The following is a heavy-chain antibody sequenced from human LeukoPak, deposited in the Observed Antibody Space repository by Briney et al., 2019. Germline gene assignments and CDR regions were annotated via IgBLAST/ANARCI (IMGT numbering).Heavy chain of an antibody. Sequence: SETLSLTCTVSGDSIDSYYWSWIRQPPGEGLQWIGYVFYSGPTNYDASLKSRVAISVDRSKNQFSLKLTSVSAADTAVYYCAGRSARYFDSWGQGTPVTLSS. J-gene: IGHJ4*02. CDR3: AGRSARYFDS. V-gene: IGHV4-59*01. CDR1: GDSIDSYY. CDR2: VFYSGPT. D-gene: IGHD1-26*01.